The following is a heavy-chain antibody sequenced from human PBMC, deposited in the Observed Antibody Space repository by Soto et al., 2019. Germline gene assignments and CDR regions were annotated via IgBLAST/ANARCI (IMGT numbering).Heavy chain of an antibody. CDR2: ISDSGTSI. V-gene: IGHV3-11*01. D-gene: IGHD2-15*01. J-gene: IGHJ3*02. CDR3: ARAYSDAFDI. Sequence: PGGSLRLSCVASGFTFSDYYMTWIRQAPGKGLEWVSHISDSGTSIYYADSVKGRFTISRDNAKNSLYLQMSSLRAEDTAVYFCARAYSDAFDIWGQGTMVTVSS. CDR1: GFTFSDYY.